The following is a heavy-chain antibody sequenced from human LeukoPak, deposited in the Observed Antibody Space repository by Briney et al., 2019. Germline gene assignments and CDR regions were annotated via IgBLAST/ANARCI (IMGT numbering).Heavy chain of an antibody. Sequence: PGGSLRLSCAASGFTVSSNYMSWVRQAPGKGLEWDSVIYSGGSTYYADSVKGRFTISRDNSKNTLYLQMNSLRAEDTAVYYCAREGTSYCSGGSCYDNWFDPWGQGTLVTVSS. CDR2: IYSGGST. V-gene: IGHV3-53*01. J-gene: IGHJ5*02. CDR3: AREGTSYCSGGSCYDNWFDP. D-gene: IGHD2-15*01. CDR1: GFTVSSNY.